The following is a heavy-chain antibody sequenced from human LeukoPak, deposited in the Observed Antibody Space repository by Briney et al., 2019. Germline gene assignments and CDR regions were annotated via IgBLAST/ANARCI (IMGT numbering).Heavy chain of an antibody. CDR3: AKRDYDFWSGYYTTLDY. Sequence: QPGGSLRLSCAASGFTLSSYAMSWVRQAPGKGLKWVSAISGSGGSTYYADSVKGRFTISRDNSKNTLYLQMNSLRAEDTAVYYCAKRDYDFWSGYYTTLDYWGQGTLVTVSS. CDR2: ISGSGGST. CDR1: GFTLSSYA. D-gene: IGHD3-3*01. V-gene: IGHV3-23*01. J-gene: IGHJ4*02.